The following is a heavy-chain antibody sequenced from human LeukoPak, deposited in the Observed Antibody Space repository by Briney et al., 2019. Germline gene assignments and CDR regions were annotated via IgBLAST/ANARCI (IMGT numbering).Heavy chain of an antibody. Sequence: PGGSLRLSCAASGFTFSSYWMSWVRQAPGKGLEWVANIKQDGSEKYYVDSVKGRFTISRDNAKNSLYLQMNSLRAEDTAVYYCAREVVAGAGTAFDIWGQGTMVTVSS. CDR2: IKQDGSEK. V-gene: IGHV3-7*01. J-gene: IGHJ3*02. D-gene: IGHD6-13*01. CDR1: GFTFSSYW. CDR3: AREVVAGAGTAFDI.